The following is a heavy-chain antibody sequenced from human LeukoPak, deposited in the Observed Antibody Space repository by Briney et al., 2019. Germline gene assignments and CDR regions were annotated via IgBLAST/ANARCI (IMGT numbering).Heavy chain of an antibody. V-gene: IGHV3-30*18. Sequence: GGSLRLSCAASGFTFSTYGMHWVRQAPGKGLEWVAVISYDESNKYYADSVKGRFTISRDNSKNALYLQMNSLRAEDTAMYYCAKVARVYSSGWYGLDYWGQGTLVTVSS. J-gene: IGHJ4*02. CDR1: GFTFSTYG. CDR2: ISYDESNK. CDR3: AKVARVYSSGWYGLDY. D-gene: IGHD6-19*01.